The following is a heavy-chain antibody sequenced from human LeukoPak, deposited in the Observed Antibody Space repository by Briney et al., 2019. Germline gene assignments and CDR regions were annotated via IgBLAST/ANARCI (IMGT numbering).Heavy chain of an antibody. V-gene: IGHV1-2*06. J-gene: IGHJ4*02. CDR3: ARDSLPHYYDSSGYYGSTDNFDY. Sequence: ASVTVSCKASGYTFTGYYMHWVRQAPGHGREWMGLINPNSGGTNYAQKFQGSVTMTRDTSIITAYMQLSRLRSDDTALYYCARDSLPHYYDSSGYYGSTDNFDYWGQGTLVTVSS. CDR1: GYTFTGYY. D-gene: IGHD3-22*01. CDR2: INPNSGGT.